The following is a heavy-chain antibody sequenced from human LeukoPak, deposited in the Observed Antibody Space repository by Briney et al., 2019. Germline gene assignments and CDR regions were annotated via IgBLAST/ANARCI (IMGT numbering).Heavy chain of an antibody. CDR1: GFTFSSYW. V-gene: IGHV4-34*01. CDR3: ARGVTYGDYEDY. CDR2: INHSGST. Sequence: PGGSLKLSCAASGFTFSSYWMSWVRQAPGKGLEWIGEINHSGSTNYNPSLKSRVTISVDTSKNQFSLKLSSVTAADTAVYYCARGVTYGDYEDYWGQGTLVTVSS. J-gene: IGHJ4*02. D-gene: IGHD4-17*01.